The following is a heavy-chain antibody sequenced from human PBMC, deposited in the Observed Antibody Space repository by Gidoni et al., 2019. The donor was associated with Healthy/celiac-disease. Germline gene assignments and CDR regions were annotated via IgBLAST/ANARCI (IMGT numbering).Heavy chain of an antibody. V-gene: IGHV4-59*01. CDR3: ARGYSSGWWVY. D-gene: IGHD6-19*01. J-gene: IGHJ4*02. Sequence: QVQLQESGPGLVKPSETLSLTCTVSGGSISSYYWSWIRQPPGKGLEWIGYIYYSGSTNYNPSLKSRVTISVDTSKNQFSLKLSSVTAADTAVYYCARGYSSGWWVYWGQGTLVTVSS. CDR1: GGSISSYY. CDR2: IYYSGST.